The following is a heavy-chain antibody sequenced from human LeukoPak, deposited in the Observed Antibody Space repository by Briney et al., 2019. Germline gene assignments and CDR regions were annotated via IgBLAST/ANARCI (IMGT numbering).Heavy chain of an antibody. V-gene: IGHV3-30*02. J-gene: IGHJ4*02. CDR1: GFTFSSFG. Sequence: GWSLRLSCAASGFTFSSFGMHWVRQAPGKGLEWVAFIRYDGSNKYYADSVKGRFTISRDNSKNTLYLQTNSLRAEDTAVYYCAKGMATLFDYWGQGTLVTVSS. CDR2: IRYDGSNK. CDR3: AKGMATLFDY. D-gene: IGHD5-24*01.